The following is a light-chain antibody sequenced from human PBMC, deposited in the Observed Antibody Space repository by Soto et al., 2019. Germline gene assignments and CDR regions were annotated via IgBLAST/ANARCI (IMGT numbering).Light chain of an antibody. Sequence: QSVLTHPASVSWSPGQSITISCTGTSSDIGAYNYVSWYQQYPGKAPKLMIYGVTNRPSGVSNRFSGSKTGNTASLTISGLQAEDEADYYCFSHRSGDSHVFGTGTKVTVL. CDR2: GVT. V-gene: IGLV2-14*01. CDR1: SSDIGAYNY. CDR3: FSHRSGDSHV. J-gene: IGLJ1*01.